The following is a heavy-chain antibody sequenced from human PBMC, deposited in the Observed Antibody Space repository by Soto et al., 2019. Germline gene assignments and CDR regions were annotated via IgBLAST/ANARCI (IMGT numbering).Heavy chain of an antibody. V-gene: IGHV4-31*02. D-gene: IGHD6-19*01. J-gene: IGHJ4*02. CDR3: ALALGPPTGLDY. Sequence: SETLSLTCSVSGASTVSHYHWTWIRQPPGKGLEWMGYIFNSGTTFYNPSLTSRLSISMDTSGNHFSLELRSVTAADTAVYYCALALGPPTGLDYWGQGTQVTVSS. CDR2: IFNSGTT. CDR1: GASTVSHYH.